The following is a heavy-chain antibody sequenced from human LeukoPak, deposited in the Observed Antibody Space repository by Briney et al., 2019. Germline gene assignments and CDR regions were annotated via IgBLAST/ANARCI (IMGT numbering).Heavy chain of an antibody. J-gene: IGHJ4*02. CDR3: AKDSSGWYPNYYFDY. CDR2: ISGSGSST. CDR1: GFTFSSYA. Sequence: GGSLRLSCAASGFTFSSYAMNWVRQAPGKGLEWVSTISGSGSSTYYADSVKGRFTISRDNSKNTLYLQMNSLRAEDTAVYYCAKDSSGWYPNYYFDYWGQGTLVTVSS. V-gene: IGHV3-23*01. D-gene: IGHD6-19*01.